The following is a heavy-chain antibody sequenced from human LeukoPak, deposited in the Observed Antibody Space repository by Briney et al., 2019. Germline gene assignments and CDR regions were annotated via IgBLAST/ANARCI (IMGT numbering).Heavy chain of an antibody. J-gene: IGHJ4*02. Sequence: ASVKVSCKASGYTFAGYYIHCVRRAPGQGLEWMGWSNPDSGATNYAQSFQGRVTMTRDTSISTAYMELSSLRSDDTAVSYCARAHTVLVINTYYWGQGTLVTVSS. CDR2: SNPDSGAT. D-gene: IGHD5-18*01. CDR1: GYTFAGYY. CDR3: ARAHTVLVINTYY. V-gene: IGHV1-2*02.